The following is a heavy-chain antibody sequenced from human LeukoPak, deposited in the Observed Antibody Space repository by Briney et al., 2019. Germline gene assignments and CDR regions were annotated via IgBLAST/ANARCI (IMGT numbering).Heavy chain of an antibody. V-gene: IGHV1-69*13. CDR1: DYTFTSHA. CDR3: ARDLDGWQYYGSGSYVDAFDI. J-gene: IGHJ3*02. D-gene: IGHD3-10*01. CDR2: IIPIFGTA. Sequence: GASVKVSCKASDYTFTSHAISWVRQAPGQGLEWMGGIIPIFGTANYAQKFQGRVTITADESTSTAYMELSSLRSEDTAVYYCARDLDGWQYYGSGSYVDAFDIWGQGTMVTVSS.